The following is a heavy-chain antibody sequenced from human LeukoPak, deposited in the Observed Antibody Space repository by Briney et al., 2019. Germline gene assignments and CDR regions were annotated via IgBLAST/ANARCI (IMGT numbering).Heavy chain of an antibody. CDR2: ISAYNGNT. Sequence: ASVKVSCKASGYTFTSYGISWVRQAPGQGLEWMGWISAYNGNTNYAQKLRGRVTMTTDTSTSTAYMELRSLRSDDTAVYYCAHSIVYGDPGGGFFDYWGQGTLVTVSS. J-gene: IGHJ4*02. CDR3: AHSIVYGDPGGGFFDY. CDR1: GYTFTSYG. D-gene: IGHD4-17*01. V-gene: IGHV1-18*01.